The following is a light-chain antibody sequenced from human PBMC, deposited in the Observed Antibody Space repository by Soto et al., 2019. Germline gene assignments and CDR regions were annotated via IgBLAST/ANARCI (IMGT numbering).Light chain of an antibody. CDR1: NSNIEYNS. J-gene: IGLJ3*02. V-gene: IGLV1-47*01. Sequence: SVLTQPPSVSGTPGQRVTISCSGSNSNIEYNSVYWYQQLPGTAPKLLIYRSHGRPSGVPDRFSGSKSGTSASLAISGLRSEDEADYSCATWDDNLSGVVFGGGTKLTVL. CDR2: RSH. CDR3: ATWDDNLSGVV.